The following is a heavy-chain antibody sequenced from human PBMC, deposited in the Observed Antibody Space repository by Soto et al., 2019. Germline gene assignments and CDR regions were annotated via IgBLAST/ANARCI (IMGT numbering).Heavy chain of an antibody. CDR3: ARDRRDGGFDP. D-gene: IGHD3-16*01. Sequence: EASVKVSCKASGYTFTSYAMHWVRQAPGQRLEWMGWINAGNGNTKYSQKFQGRVTITRDTSASAAYMELSSLRSEDTAVYYCARDRRDGGFDPWGQGTLVTVSS. J-gene: IGHJ5*02. CDR1: GYTFTSYA. CDR2: INAGNGNT. V-gene: IGHV1-3*01.